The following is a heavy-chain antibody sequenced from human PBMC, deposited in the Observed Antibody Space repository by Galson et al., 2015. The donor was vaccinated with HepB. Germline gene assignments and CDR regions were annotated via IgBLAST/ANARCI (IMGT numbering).Heavy chain of an antibody. CDR1: GFTFSSYS. CDR3: AMGYYDSSGYSSGAFDI. CDR2: ISSSSSYI. Sequence: SLRLSCAASGFTFSSYSMNWVRQAPGEGLEWVSSISSSSSYIYYADSVKGRFTISRDNAKNSLYLQMNSLRAEDTAVYYCAMGYYDSSGYSSGAFDIWGQGTMVTVSS. V-gene: IGHV3-21*01. D-gene: IGHD3-22*01. J-gene: IGHJ3*02.